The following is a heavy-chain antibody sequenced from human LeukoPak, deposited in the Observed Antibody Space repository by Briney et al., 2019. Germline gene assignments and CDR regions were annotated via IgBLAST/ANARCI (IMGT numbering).Heavy chain of an antibody. CDR3: ARDKGTSYLSSFDY. CDR2: MSYSGST. Sequence: PSETLSLTCTVSGGSISDYYWNWIRQPPGKGLEWIGYMSYSGSTNYNPSLNSRVSISVDTSKNQFSLRLSAVTAADTAVYYCARDKGTSYLSSFDYWGQGTLVTVSS. J-gene: IGHJ4*02. D-gene: IGHD6-6*01. V-gene: IGHV4-59*01. CDR1: GGSISDYY.